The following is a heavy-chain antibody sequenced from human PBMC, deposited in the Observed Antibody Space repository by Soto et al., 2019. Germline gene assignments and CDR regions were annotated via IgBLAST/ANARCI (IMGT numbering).Heavy chain of an antibody. Sequence: QVQVVESGGGVVQPGRSLRLSCAASGFTFSGYGMHWVRQAPGKGLEWVAVISYDGRNQYYADSVKGRFTVSKDKSKSTLYLQMNSLGVEYSAVYYGAKGGSSSARYFDSWGQGTLVTVSS. CDR2: ISYDGRNQ. V-gene: IGHV3-30*18. CDR3: AKGGSSSARYFDS. CDR1: GFTFSGYG. D-gene: IGHD1-26*01. J-gene: IGHJ4*02.